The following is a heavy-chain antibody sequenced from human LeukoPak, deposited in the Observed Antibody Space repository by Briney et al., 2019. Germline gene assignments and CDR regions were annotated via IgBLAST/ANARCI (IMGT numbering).Heavy chain of an antibody. Sequence: ASVKVSCKASGYAFTGYYMHWVRQAPGQGLEWMGWINPNSGGTNYAQKFQGRVTMTRDTSISTAYMELSRLRSDDTAVYYCARGRDGYNSVDYWGQGTLVTVSS. J-gene: IGHJ4*02. V-gene: IGHV1-2*02. CDR1: GYAFTGYY. D-gene: IGHD5-24*01. CDR2: INPNSGGT. CDR3: ARGRDGYNSVDY.